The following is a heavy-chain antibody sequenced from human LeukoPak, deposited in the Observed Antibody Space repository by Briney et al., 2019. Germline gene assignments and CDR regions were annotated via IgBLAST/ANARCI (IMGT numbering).Heavy chain of an antibody. J-gene: IGHJ4*02. CDR1: GGTFSSYA. CDR2: IIPIFGSA. V-gene: IGHV1-69*01. CDR3: AIGESSTPYYFDY. Sequence: SVKVSCKASGGTFSSYAISWVRQAPGQGLEWMGGIIPIFGSANYAQKLQGRVTITADDSTSSAYMDLSSLRSEDTAVYYCAIGESSTPYYFDYWGQGTLVTVSS. D-gene: IGHD3-10*01.